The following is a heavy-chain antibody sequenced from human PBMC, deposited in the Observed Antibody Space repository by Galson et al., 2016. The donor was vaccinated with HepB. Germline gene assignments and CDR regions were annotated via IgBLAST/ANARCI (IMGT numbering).Heavy chain of an antibody. CDR2: IYYSGAT. J-gene: IGHJ5*02. V-gene: IGHV4-39*07. Sequence: SETLSLTCSVSGGSISGNSYYRGWIRQSPGEGLEWIGSIYYSGATYYNPSLKSRVTISVDTSKNQFSLKLRSVTAADTAIYYCAKDYNNNDYFGAFDPWGQGTLVTVSS. D-gene: IGHD3-16*01. CDR1: GGSISGNSYY. CDR3: AKDYNNNDYFGAFDP.